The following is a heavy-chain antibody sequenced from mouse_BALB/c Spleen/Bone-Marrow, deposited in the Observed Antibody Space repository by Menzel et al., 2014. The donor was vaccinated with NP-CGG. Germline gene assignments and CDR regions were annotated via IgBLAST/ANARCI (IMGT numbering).Heavy chain of an antibody. V-gene: IGHV1S135*01. D-gene: IGHD2-14*01. CDR2: IDPYSGGT. CDR3: SRGVLAYFDY. J-gene: IGHJ2*01. Sequence: LMESGASVKVSCKASGYAFTNYNMNWVKQSHGKSLEWIGYIDPYSGGTNYNQKFRGKATLTVDKSSSTAYMHLNSLTSEDSAVYYCSRGVLAYFDYWGQGTTLTVSS. CDR1: GYAFTNYN.